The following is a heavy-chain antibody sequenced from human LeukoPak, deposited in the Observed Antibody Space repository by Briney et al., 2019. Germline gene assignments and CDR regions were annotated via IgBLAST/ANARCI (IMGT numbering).Heavy chain of an antibody. CDR2: MNPNSGNT. CDR3: ARHYYDSSGAAFDI. V-gene: IGHV1-8*01. CDR1: GYTFTSYD. D-gene: IGHD3-22*01. Sequence: ASVKVSRKASGYTFTSYDINWVRQATGQGLEWMGWMNPNSGNTGYAQKFQGRVTMTRNTSISTAYMELSSLRSEDTAVYYCARHYYDSSGAAFDIWGQGTMVTVSS. J-gene: IGHJ3*02.